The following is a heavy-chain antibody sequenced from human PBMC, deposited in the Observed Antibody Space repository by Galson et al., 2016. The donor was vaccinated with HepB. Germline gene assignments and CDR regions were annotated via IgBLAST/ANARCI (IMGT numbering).Heavy chain of an antibody. V-gene: IGHV3-7*01. CDR2: IRGGRIVS. CDR1: GFTFNAHW. J-gene: IGHJ4*02. Sequence: SLRLACAASGFTFNAHWMNWVRQAPGKGLEWVANIRGGRIVSYYAESVRGRFTISRDNAKNSLYLQMNGLRVDETAVHYCSREMTGSYFDWGQGTLVTVSS. D-gene: IGHD3-10*01. CDR3: SREMTGSYFD.